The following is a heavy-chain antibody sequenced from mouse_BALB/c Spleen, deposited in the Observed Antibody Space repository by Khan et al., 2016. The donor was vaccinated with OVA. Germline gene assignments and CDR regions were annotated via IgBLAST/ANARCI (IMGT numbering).Heavy chain of an antibody. CDR3: ARGNYYGYYFDY. CDR1: GYSITSGYA. D-gene: IGHD1-1*01. J-gene: IGHJ2*01. Sequence: EVQLQESGPGLVKPSQSLSLTCTVTGYSITSGYAWNWIRQFPGNKLEWMGYISYSGVTSYTPSLKSRISITRDTSKNQFFLQLNSVTTEDTATXCCARGNYYGYYFDYWGQGTTLTVSS. V-gene: IGHV3-2*02. CDR2: ISYSGVT.